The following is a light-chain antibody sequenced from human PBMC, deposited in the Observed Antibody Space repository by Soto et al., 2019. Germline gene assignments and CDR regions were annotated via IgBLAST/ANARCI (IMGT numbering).Light chain of an antibody. J-gene: IGLJ2*01. CDR1: SGSIASNY. CDR3: QSYDSSIVV. V-gene: IGLV6-57*01. CDR2: EDN. Sequence: NFMLTQPHSVSASPGKTVTISCTRSSGSIASNYVQWYQQRPGSSPTTVIYEDNQRPSGVPDRFSGSIDSSSNSASLTISGLKTEDEADYYCQSYDSSIVVFGGGPKVTVL.